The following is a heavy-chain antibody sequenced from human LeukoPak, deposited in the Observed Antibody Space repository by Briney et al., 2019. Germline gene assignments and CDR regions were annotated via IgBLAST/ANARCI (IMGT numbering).Heavy chain of an antibody. V-gene: IGHV1-2*02. CDR1: GYTFTDYY. Sequence: ASVKVSCKASGYTFTDYYIHWVRQAPGQGPEWMGWINPNSGGTKFAQKFQGRVTMTRDTAISTAYMELSRLRPDDTAVYYCARDLYGDSVRNFFYYYMDVWGKGTTVTVSS. CDR3: ARDLYGDSVRNFFYYYMDV. J-gene: IGHJ6*03. CDR2: INPNSGGT. D-gene: IGHD4-17*01.